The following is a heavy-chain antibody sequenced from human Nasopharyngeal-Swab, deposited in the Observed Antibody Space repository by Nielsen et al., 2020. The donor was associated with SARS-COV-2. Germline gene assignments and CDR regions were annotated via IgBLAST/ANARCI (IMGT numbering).Heavy chain of an antibody. D-gene: IGHD6-13*01. V-gene: IGHV4-34*01. CDR1: GWSFSGYY. CDR2: INHSGST. J-gene: IGHJ6*02. CDR3: ARGGSSSWYYYYYGMDV. Sequence: AETMSLICAVYGWSFSGYYWSWIRQPPGKGLEWIGEINHSGSTNYNPSLKSRVTISVDTSKNQFSLELSSVTAADTAVYYCARGGSSSWYYYYYGMDVWGQGTTVTVSS.